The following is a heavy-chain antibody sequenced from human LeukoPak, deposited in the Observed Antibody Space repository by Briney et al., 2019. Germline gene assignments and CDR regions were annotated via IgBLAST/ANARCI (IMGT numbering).Heavy chain of an antibody. Sequence: GGSLRLSCAASGFTFSSYAMSWVRQAPGKGREWGAVISYEGSNKYYADSVKGRFTISRDNSKNTLYLQMNSLRAEDTAVYYCARAVAARRVAFDIWGQGTMVTVSS. CDR1: GFTFSSYA. CDR3: ARAVAARRVAFDI. J-gene: IGHJ3*02. V-gene: IGHV3-30-3*01. D-gene: IGHD6-6*01. CDR2: ISYEGSNK.